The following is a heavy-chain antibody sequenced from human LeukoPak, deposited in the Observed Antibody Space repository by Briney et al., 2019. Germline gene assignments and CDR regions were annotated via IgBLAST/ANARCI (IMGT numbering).Heavy chain of an antibody. CDR3: ARQAMVRGVPPCYMDV. CDR2: IYYSGST. D-gene: IGHD3-10*01. J-gene: IGHJ6*03. V-gene: IGHV4-39*01. CDR1: GGWMSSRMVY. Sequence: SDILSLTWTGAGGWMSSRMVYWARIRQPLGKWLRGVGTIYYSGSTYYNPSLKSRVTISVDTSKNQFSLKRGSVTAADTAVYYCARQAMVRGVPPCYMDVWGKGTTVTVSS.